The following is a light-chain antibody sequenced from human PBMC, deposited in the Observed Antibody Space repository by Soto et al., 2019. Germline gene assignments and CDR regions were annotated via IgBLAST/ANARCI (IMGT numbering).Light chain of an antibody. CDR1: QTSSSC. V-gene: IGKV1-5*03. CDR3: QHYNSYSEA. Sequence: DIQMTQSPSTLSASVGDRVTITCRARQTSSSCLAWYQQKPGKAPKLLIYKASTLKSGVPSRFSGSGSGTEFTLTISSLQPDDFATYYCQHYNSYSEAFGQGTKVDIK. J-gene: IGKJ1*01. CDR2: KAS.